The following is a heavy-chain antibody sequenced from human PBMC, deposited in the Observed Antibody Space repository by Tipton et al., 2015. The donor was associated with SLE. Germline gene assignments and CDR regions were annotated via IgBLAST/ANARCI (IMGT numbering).Heavy chain of an antibody. V-gene: IGHV3-21*01. D-gene: IGHD4-17*01. CDR3: ARDMTMETTGY. J-gene: IGHJ4*02. CDR2: ISSSSNYI. CDR1: GFTFSSYS. Sequence: SLRPSCAASGFTFSSYSMNWVRQAPGEGLEWVSSISSSSNYIYYADSVKGRFTISRDNAKNSLYLQMNSLRAEDTGVYYCARDMTMETTGYWGQGTLVTVSS.